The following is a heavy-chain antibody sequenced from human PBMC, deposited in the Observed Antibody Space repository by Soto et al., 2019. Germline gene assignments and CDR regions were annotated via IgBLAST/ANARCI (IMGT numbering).Heavy chain of an antibody. CDR3: ASRKSSPYFDY. V-gene: IGHV4-39*01. CDR2: IKYSGTT. D-gene: IGHD3-10*01. CDR1: GGSISSSRCH. J-gene: IGHJ4*02. Sequence: SETLSLTCTVSGGSISSSRCHWGWIRQPPGKGLEWIASIKYSGTTFYNPSLKSRVTLSVDTSKNQFALKLSSVTAADTAVYYCASRKSSPYFDYWGEGTLVTVS.